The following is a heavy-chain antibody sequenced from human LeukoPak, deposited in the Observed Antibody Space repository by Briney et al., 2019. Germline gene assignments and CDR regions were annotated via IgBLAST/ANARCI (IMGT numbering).Heavy chain of an antibody. D-gene: IGHD2-21*01. CDR2: ISYDGSSK. V-gene: IGHV3-30*03. J-gene: IGHJ4*02. CDR1: GFTFSSYG. CDR3: ARDPLGDSTYYFDY. Sequence: GGSLRLSCAASGFTFSSYGMHWVRQAPGKGLEWVAVISYDGSSKYYADSVKGRFTISRDNSKNTLYLQMNSLRAEDTAVYYCARDPLGDSTYYFDYWGQGTLVTVSS.